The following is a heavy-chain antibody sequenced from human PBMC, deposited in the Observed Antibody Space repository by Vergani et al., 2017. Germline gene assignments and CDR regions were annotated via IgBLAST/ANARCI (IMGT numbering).Heavy chain of an antibody. CDR3: ARDLRRYNWNDVDYYYGMDV. J-gene: IGHJ6*02. Sequence: EVQLVESGGVVVQPGGSLRLSCAASGFTFDDYTMHWVRQAPGKGLEWVSLISWDGGSTYYADSVKGRFTISRDNAKNSLYLQMNSLRAEDTAVYYCARDLRRYNWNDVDYYYGMDVWGQGTTVTVSS. CDR1: GFTFDDYT. V-gene: IGHV3-43*01. D-gene: IGHD1-1*01. CDR2: ISWDGGST.